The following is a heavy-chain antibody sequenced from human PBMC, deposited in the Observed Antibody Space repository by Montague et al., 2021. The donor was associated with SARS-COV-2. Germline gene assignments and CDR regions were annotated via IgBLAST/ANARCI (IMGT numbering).Heavy chain of an antibody. D-gene: IGHD3-3*01. CDR3: ARDRVTIFGVVTGYGMDV. Sequence: TLSLTCTVSGGSISSGSYYWSWIRQPAGKGLEWIGRIYTSGSTNYNPSLKSRVTISVDTSKNQFSLKLSSVTAADTAVYYCARDRVTIFGVVTGYGMDVWGQETTVTVSS. J-gene: IGHJ6*02. CDR2: IYTSGST. V-gene: IGHV4-61*02. CDR1: GGSISSGSYY.